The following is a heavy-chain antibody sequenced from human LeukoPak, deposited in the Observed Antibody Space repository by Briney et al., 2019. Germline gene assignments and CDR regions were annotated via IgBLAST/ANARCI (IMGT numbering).Heavy chain of an antibody. CDR2: IYYSGST. CDR1: GGSISSSSYY. D-gene: IGHD4-17*01. V-gene: IGHV4-39*01. CDR3: ASHDYGDYVNY. Sequence: SETLSLTCTVSGGSISSSSYYWGWIRQPPGKGLEWIESIYYSGSTYYNPSLKSRVAISVDTSKNQFSLKLSSVTAADTAVYYCASHDYGDYVNYWGQGTLVTVSS. J-gene: IGHJ4*02.